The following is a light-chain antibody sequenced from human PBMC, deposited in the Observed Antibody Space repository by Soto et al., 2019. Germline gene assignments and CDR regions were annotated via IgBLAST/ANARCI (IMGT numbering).Light chain of an antibody. V-gene: IGKV3-15*01. CDR3: QQYNNWPRT. CDR2: GAS. Sequence: EIVMTQSPAALSVSPGERATLSCRASQSVSSNLAWYQQKPGQAPRLLIYGASSRATDIPARFSGSGSGTEFTLTISSLQSEDFAVYYCQQYNNWPRTFGHGTKVEIK. J-gene: IGKJ1*01. CDR1: QSVSSN.